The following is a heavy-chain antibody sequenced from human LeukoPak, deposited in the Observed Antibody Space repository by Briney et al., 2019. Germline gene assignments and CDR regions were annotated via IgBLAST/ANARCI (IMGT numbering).Heavy chain of an antibody. Sequence: GGSLRLSCAASGFTVSSNYMSWVRQAPGKGLEWVSVIYSGGSTYYADSVKGRFTISRDNSKNTLYLQMNSLRAEDTAVYYCASTETGTLRTYYYYYMDVWGKGTTVTVSS. CDR1: GFTVSSNY. CDR3: ASTETGTLRTYYYYYMDV. J-gene: IGHJ6*03. CDR2: IYSGGST. V-gene: IGHV3-53*01. D-gene: IGHD1-1*01.